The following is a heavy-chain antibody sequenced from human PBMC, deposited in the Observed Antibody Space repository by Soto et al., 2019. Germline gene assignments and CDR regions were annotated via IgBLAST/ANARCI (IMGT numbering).Heavy chain of an antibody. CDR3: AKVFRSGSYYGDN. V-gene: IGHV3-23*01. CDR1: GFTFSTYA. D-gene: IGHD1-26*01. CDR2: ISDSGGNT. J-gene: IGHJ4*02. Sequence: EVQLLESGGGLVQPGGSLRLSCAASGFTFSTYAMSWVRQTPGKGLLWVSLISDSGGNTYYADSVKGRFTISRDNSMTTLYLQVNSLRAEDTAVYYCAKVFRSGSYYGDNWGQGILGTVCS.